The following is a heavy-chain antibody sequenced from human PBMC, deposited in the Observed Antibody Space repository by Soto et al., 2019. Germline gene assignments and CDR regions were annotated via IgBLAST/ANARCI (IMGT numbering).Heavy chain of an antibody. CDR3: ASNVGEYYYDSSGYYHYYYGIDV. V-gene: IGHV3-30-3*01. Sequence: QVQLVESGGGVVQHGSSLRLSCAASGFTFRSDAMHWVRQAPGKGLVVVAVISCAGSNKYYADSVKGRFIISIDNPKNTRYLQMRSRRAEDTAVYYCASNVGEYYYDSSGYYHYYYGIDVWGQVKTVTVSS. CDR1: GFTFRSDA. D-gene: IGHD3-22*01. CDR2: ISCAGSNK. J-gene: IGHJ6*02.